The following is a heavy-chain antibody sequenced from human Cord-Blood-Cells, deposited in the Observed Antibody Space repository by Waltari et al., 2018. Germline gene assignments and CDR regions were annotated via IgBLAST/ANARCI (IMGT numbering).Heavy chain of an antibody. CDR1: GGTLSSYA. CDR3: ARDGPVVPYSGYDDAFDI. CDR2: IIPIFGTA. J-gene: IGHJ3*02. V-gene: IGHV1-69*01. D-gene: IGHD5-12*01. Sequence: QVQLVQSGAEVKKPGSSVTVSCKASGGTLSSYAISCVRHAPGHGLEWMGGIIPIFGTANYAQKVQGRVTITADESTSTAYMELSSLRSEDTAVYYCARDGPVVPYSGYDDAFDIWGQGTMVTVSS.